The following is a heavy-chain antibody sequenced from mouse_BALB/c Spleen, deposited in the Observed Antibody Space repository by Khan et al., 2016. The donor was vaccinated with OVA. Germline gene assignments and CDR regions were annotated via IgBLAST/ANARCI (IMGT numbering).Heavy chain of an antibody. V-gene: IGHV1-84*02. J-gene: IGHJ2*01. CDR2: IYPGSGNT. Sequence: QVQLQQPGPELVKPGASVKISCKASGYTFTDNYINWVKQKPGQGLEWIGWIYPGSGNTKYNEKFKGKATLTVDPSSSTAYMHLSSLTSEDTAFYFCGRGGYYENSLFDYWGQGTTLTVSS. D-gene: IGHD1-1*01. CDR3: GRGGYYENSLFDY. CDR1: GYTFTDNY.